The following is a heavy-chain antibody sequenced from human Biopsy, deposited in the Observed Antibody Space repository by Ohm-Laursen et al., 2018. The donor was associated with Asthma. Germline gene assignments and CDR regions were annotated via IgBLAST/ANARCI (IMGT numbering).Heavy chain of an antibody. D-gene: IGHD6-19*01. CDR3: ARCQVGYSSGWSLLLKKIYYSGMDV. CDR2: IMTVFGTT. V-gene: IGHV1-69*13. J-gene: IGHJ6*02. Sequence: ASVKVSCKAPGGTFSNFAISWVRQAPGQGLEWLGGIMTVFGTTNHAQKFQGRVTITADESPSTAYMEVTSLRSEDAAIYYCARCQVGYSSGWSLLLKKIYYSGMDVWGQGTAVTVSS. CDR1: GGTFSNFA.